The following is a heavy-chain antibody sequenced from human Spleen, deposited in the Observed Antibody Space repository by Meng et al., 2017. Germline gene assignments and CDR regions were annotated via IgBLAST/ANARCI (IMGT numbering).Heavy chain of an antibody. Sequence: GESLKISCAASGFSFSYYNMNWVRQAPGKGLEWVSSISSSSSDRDYADSVKGRFTISRDNTQKSLFLQMNSLRAEDTAVYYCASDHYGPSSTNVSYYFYGMDVWGQGTTVTVSS. D-gene: IGHD2-2*01. CDR3: ASDHYGPSSTNVSYYFYGMDV. CDR2: ISSSSSDR. V-gene: IGHV3-21*01. J-gene: IGHJ6*02. CDR1: GFSFSYYN.